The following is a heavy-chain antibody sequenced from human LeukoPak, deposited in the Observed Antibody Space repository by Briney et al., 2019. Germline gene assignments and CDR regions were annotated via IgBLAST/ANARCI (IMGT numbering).Heavy chain of an antibody. Sequence: GASVKVSCKASGYSFTDYYIHWVRQAPGQGLEWMGWINPHSGGRNLAQKFQGRVTMTRDTSISTAYMELSRLRSDDTAVYYCARDDCNGGRCRFDYWGLGTLVTVSS. CDR2: INPHSGGR. J-gene: IGHJ4*02. V-gene: IGHV1-2*02. CDR3: ARDDCNGGRCRFDY. CDR1: GYSFTDYY. D-gene: IGHD2-15*01.